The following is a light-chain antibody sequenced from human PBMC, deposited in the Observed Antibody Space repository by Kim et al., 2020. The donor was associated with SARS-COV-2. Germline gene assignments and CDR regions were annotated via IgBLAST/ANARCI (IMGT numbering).Light chain of an antibody. J-gene: IGLJ1*01. CDR2: EVS. Sequence: QSALTQPASVSGSPGQSTTISCTGTTSDFGGYNYVSWYQQHPGKAPKLMIYEVSDRPPGVSNRFSGYKSGNTASLTISGLQAEDEADYYCSSYTSTSTLVFGTGTKVTVL. V-gene: IGLV2-14*01. CDR3: SSYTSTSTLV. CDR1: TSDFGGYNY.